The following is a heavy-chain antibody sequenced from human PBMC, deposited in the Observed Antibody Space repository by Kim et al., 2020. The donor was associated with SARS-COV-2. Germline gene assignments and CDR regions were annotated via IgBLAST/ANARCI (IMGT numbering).Heavy chain of an antibody. CDR2: T. V-gene: IGHV1-46*01. J-gene: IGHJ4*02. CDR3: ARAGSGNNFDY. Sequence: TSYTQTFQGRVTMTRDTSTSTVYMELSSLRSEDTAVYYCARAGSGNNFDYWGQGTLVTVSS. D-gene: IGHD2-15*01.